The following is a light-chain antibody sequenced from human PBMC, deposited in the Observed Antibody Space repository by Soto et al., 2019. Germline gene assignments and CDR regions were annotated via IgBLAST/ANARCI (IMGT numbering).Light chain of an antibody. J-gene: IGLJ2*01. CDR1: SSDVGRYNY. CDR3: SSYAGNNNLI. Sequence: QSVLTQPPSASGSPGQSVTISCTGTSSDVGRYNYVSWYQQNPGKAPKLMIYEVTKRPSGVPDRSSGSKSGNTASLTVSGLQAEDEADYYCSSYAGNNNLIFGGGTKLTVL. V-gene: IGLV2-8*01. CDR2: EVT.